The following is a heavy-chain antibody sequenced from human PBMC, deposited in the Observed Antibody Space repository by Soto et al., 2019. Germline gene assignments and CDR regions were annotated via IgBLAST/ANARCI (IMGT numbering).Heavy chain of an antibody. CDR2: ISWNSGSI. Sequence: GGSLRLSCAASGFTFDDYVMHWVRQAPGKGLEWVSGISWNSGSIGYADAVKGRFTISRDNAKNSLYLQMNSLRAEDTALYYCAKAGSGAFDIWGQGTMVTVSS. CDR1: GFTFDDYV. D-gene: IGHD3-10*01. V-gene: IGHV3-9*01. CDR3: AKAGSGAFDI. J-gene: IGHJ3*02.